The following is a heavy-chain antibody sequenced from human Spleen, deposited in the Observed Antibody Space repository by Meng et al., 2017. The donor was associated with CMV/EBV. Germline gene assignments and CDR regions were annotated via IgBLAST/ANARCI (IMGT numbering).Heavy chain of an antibody. V-gene: IGHV1-18*01. J-gene: IGHJ6*02. CDR1: GYTFTSYG. D-gene: IGHD3-3*01. CDR3: ARESRITIFGVVSIYGLDV. CDR2: ISAYNGNT. Sequence: ASVKVSCKASGYTFTSYGISWVRQAPGQGLEWMGWISAYNGNTNYAQNLQGRVTMTIDTATTTAYMELRSLRYDDTAVYYCARESRITIFGVVSIYGLDVWGQGTTVTVSS.